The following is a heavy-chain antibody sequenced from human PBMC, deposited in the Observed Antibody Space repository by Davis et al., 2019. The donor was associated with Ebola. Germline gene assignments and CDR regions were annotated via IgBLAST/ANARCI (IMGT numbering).Heavy chain of an antibody. Sequence: TLSLTCTVSGDSISSSSYYWGWIRQPPGKGLEWIGSIYYSGSTYYNPSLKSRVTISVDTSKNQFSLKLSSVTAADTAVYYCARKAIAVAGDDAFDIWGQGTMVTVSS. CDR2: IYYSGST. D-gene: IGHD6-19*01. J-gene: IGHJ3*02. V-gene: IGHV4-39*01. CDR1: GDSISSSSYY. CDR3: ARKAIAVAGDDAFDI.